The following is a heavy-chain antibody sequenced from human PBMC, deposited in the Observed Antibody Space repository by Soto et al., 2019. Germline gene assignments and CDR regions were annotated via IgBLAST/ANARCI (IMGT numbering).Heavy chain of an antibody. D-gene: IGHD3-10*01. Sequence: PSETLSLTCAVYGGSFSGYYWSWIRQPPGKGLEWIGEINHSGSTNYNPSLKSRVTISVHTSKNQYSLKLSSVTAADTAVYYCARGGSTYYYGSGSYKRLDPWGQGTLVTVSS. V-gene: IGHV4-34*01. CDR3: ARGGSTYYYGSGSYKRLDP. J-gene: IGHJ5*02. CDR2: INHSGST. CDR1: GGSFSGYY.